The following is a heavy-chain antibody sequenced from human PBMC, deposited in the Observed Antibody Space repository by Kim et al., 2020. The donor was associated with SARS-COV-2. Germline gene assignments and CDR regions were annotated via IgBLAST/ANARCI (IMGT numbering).Heavy chain of an antibody. CDR1: GGSISSSSHY. J-gene: IGHJ6*02. V-gene: IGHV4-39*02. D-gene: IGHD2-2*01. CDR3: ATDCSTSSCPNYYYYNAMDV. Sequence: SETLSLTCTVSGGSISSSSHYWGWIRQPPGKGLEWIGSVFYSGTTYYNPSLKSRVTISVDTSKNQFSLKLSSVTAADTAVYYCATDCSTSSCPNYYYYNAMDVWGQGTSVSVSS. CDR2: VFYSGTT.